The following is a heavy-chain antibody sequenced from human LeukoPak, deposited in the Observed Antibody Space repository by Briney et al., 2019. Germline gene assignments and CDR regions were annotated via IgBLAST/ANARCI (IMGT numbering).Heavy chain of an antibody. CDR3: AREGHLGLDAFDI. J-gene: IGHJ3*02. CDR1: GFTFYTYS. CDR2: ISSSGRTI. D-gene: IGHD3-16*01. Sequence: PGGSLRLSCAASGFTFYTYSMNWVRQAPGKGLECVSYISSSGRTIYYAESVKGRFTISRDNAKNSLYLQMNSLRAEDTAVYYCAREGHLGLDAFDIWGQGRLVTVSS. V-gene: IGHV3-48*04.